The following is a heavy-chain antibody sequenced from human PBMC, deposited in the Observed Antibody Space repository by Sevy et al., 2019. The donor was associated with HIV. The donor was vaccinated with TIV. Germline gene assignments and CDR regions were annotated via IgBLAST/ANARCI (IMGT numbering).Heavy chain of an antibody. Sequence: GGSLRLSCAGSGFTFSHAWMTWVRQAPGKGLEWVGRIKSKTAGGTTDYSAPVKGRFTISRDDSETTMYLQMNSLKTEDTAVYYCTNEVYGDLSYRMDVWGQGTTVTVSS. D-gene: IGHD4-17*01. V-gene: IGHV3-15*05. CDR3: TNEVYGDLSYRMDV. CDR2: IKSKTAGGTT. CDR1: GFTFSHAW. J-gene: IGHJ6*02.